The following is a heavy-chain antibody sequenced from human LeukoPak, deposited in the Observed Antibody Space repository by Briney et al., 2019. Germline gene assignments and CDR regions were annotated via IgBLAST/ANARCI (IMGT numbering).Heavy chain of an antibody. D-gene: IGHD2-15*01. CDR2: ISVYGAST. CDR3: AKEYCSGGNCYSFFDS. Sequence: GGSLRLSCEASGFTFSSYALSWVRQAPGKGLEWVPAISVYGASTYYADSVKGRFTISRDNSKNTLYLQMNSLRAEDTAIYYCAKEYCSGGNCYSFFDSWGQGTLVTVSS. CDR1: GFTFSSYA. J-gene: IGHJ4*02. V-gene: IGHV3-23*01.